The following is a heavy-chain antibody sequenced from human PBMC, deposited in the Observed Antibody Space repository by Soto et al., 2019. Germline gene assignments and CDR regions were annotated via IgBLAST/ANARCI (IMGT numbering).Heavy chain of an antibody. CDR1: GFTFSSYS. CDR3: ARGVELVYAIIEGSPGYMDV. D-gene: IGHD2-8*01. J-gene: IGHJ6*03. Sequence: GGSLRLSCAASGFTFSSYSMNWVRQAPGKGLEWVSSISSSSSYIYYADSVKGRFTISRDNAKNSLYLQMNSLRAEDTAVYYCARGVELVYAIIEGSPGYMDVWGKGTTVTVSS. CDR2: ISSSSSYI. V-gene: IGHV3-21*01.